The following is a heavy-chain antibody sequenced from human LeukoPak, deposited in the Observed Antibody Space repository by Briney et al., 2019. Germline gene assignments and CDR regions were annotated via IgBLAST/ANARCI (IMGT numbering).Heavy chain of an antibody. V-gene: IGHV4-59*01. CDR3: AKAVDVSGSYGYFDY. CDR2: IYYSGST. D-gene: IGHD3-10*01. J-gene: IGHJ4*02. Sequence: SETLSLTCTVSGGSISSYYWSWIRQPPGKGLEWIGYIYYSGSTNYNPSLKSRVTISVDTSKNQFSLKLSSVTAADTAVYYCAKAVDVSGSYGYFDYWGQGTLVTVSS. CDR1: GGSISSYY.